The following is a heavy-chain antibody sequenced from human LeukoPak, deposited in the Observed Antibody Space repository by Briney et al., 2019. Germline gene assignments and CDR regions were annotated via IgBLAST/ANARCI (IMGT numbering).Heavy chain of an antibody. Sequence: ASVKVSCKASGYTFTSYGISWVRQAPGQGLEWMGWISAYNGNTNYAQKLQGRVTMTTDTSTSTVYMELRSLRSDDTAVYYCARDRRYYDSSGYNIPGGYWGQGTLVTVSS. CDR2: ISAYNGNT. CDR1: GYTFTSYG. D-gene: IGHD3-22*01. V-gene: IGHV1-18*01. CDR3: ARDRRYYDSSGYNIPGGY. J-gene: IGHJ4*02.